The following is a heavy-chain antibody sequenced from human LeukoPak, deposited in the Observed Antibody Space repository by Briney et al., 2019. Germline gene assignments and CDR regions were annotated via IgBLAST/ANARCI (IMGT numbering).Heavy chain of an antibody. J-gene: IGHJ4*02. CDR1: GVYISSGSYY. D-gene: IGHD3-10*01. V-gene: IGHV4-61*02. CDR2: IHTSGNT. Sequence: PSETLSLTCTVSGVYISSGSYYWSWIRQPAGKGLEWVGRIHTSGNTDYNPSLRSRVTISLDTSKNQFSLKLTSVTAADTAVYYCARWAPYASGRPLDYWGQGTLVTVSS. CDR3: ARWAPYASGRPLDY.